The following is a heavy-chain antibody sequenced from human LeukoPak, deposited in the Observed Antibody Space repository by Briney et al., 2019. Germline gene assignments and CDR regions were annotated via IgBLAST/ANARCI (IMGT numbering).Heavy chain of an antibody. CDR1: GFSFSSYA. CDR3: AKEWLLPAGDWFDP. D-gene: IGHD2-15*01. CDR2: ISGSGGST. Sequence: GGSLRLSCAASGFSFSSYAMSWVRQAPARGLEWVSAISGSGGSTYYADSVKGRFTISRDSSKNTLYLQMNSLRAEDTAVYYCAKEWLLPAGDWFDPWGQGTLVTVSS. J-gene: IGHJ5*02. V-gene: IGHV3-23*01.